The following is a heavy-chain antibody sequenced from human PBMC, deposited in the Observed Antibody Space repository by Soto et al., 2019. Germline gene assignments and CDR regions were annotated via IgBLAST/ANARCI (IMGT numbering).Heavy chain of an antibody. CDR1: GFTFSSYE. CDR2: ISSSGSTI. J-gene: IGHJ5*02. Sequence: PVGSLRLSCAASGFTFSSYEMNWVRQAPGKGLEWVSYISSSGSTIYYADSVKGRFTISRDNAKNSLYLQMNSLRAEDTAVYYCATNPDGYIRDWFDPWGQGTLVTVSS. CDR3: ATNPDGYIRDWFDP. D-gene: IGHD5-12*01. V-gene: IGHV3-48*03.